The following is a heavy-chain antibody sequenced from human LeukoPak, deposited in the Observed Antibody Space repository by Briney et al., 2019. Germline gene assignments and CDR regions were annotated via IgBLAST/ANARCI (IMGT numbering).Heavy chain of an antibody. D-gene: IGHD1-26*01. V-gene: IGHV3-30*02. CDR1: GFTFSIYG. Sequence: HPGGSLRLSCAASGFTFSIYGMHWVRQAPGKGLEWVAFIPYDGSNKYYADSVKGRFTISRDNSKNTLYLQMNSLRAEDTAVYYCAKNWASVGATHSFDYWGQGALVTVSP. CDR3: AKNWASVGATHSFDY. J-gene: IGHJ4*02. CDR2: IPYDGSNK.